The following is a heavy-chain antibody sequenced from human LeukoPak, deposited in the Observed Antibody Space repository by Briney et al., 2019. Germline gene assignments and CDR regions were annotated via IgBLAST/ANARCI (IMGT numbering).Heavy chain of an antibody. V-gene: IGHV1-69*01. CDR1: GGTFSGYA. CDR3: ARDLGDYVWGSYRQGDVDY. Sequence: SVKVSCKASGGTFSGYAISWVRQAPGQGLEWMGGIIPIFGTANYAQKFQGRVTITADESTSTAYMELSSLRSEDTAVYYCARDLGDYVWGSYRQGDVDYWGQGTLVTVSS. J-gene: IGHJ4*02. CDR2: IIPIFGTA. D-gene: IGHD3-16*02.